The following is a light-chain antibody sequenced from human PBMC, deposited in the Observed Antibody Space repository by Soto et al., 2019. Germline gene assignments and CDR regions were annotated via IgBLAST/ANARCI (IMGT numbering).Light chain of an antibody. CDR3: CSYARSSTYV. Sequence: QSVLPQPASVSGSPGQSITISCTGTSSDVGSYNLVSWFQHHPGKAPKLMIYEGNKRPSGVSNRFSGSKSGNTASLTISGLQAEDEAEYYCCSYARSSTYVFVTGNKVNVL. V-gene: IGLV2-23*01. CDR2: EGN. J-gene: IGLJ1*01. CDR1: SSDVGSYNL.